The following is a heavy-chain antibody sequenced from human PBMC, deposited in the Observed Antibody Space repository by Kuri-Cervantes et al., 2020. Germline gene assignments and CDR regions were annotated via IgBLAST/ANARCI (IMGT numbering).Heavy chain of an antibody. CDR1: GFTFSSYS. D-gene: IGHD3-22*01. CDR3: ARGYYDSSGYWIKGAFDI. Sequence: GGFLRLSCAASGFTFSSYSMNWVRQAPGKGLEWVSYISSSSSTIYYADSVKGRFTISRDNAKNSLYLQMNSLRGEDTAVYYCARGYYDSSGYWIKGAFDIWGQGTMVTVSS. V-gene: IGHV3-48*01. CDR2: ISSSSSTI. J-gene: IGHJ3*02.